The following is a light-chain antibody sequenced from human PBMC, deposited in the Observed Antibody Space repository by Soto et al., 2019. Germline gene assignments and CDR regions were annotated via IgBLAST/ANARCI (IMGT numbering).Light chain of an antibody. J-gene: IGKJ1*01. CDR3: HQYNSYS. V-gene: IGKV1-5*01. CDR1: QSISNW. CDR2: HAS. Sequence: DIQMTQSPSTLPASVGDRVTLTCRASQSISNWLAWYQPKPGTAPKLLIYHASTLESGVPSSFSGSGSGTEFTLTISSLQPDDFATYYCHQYNSYSFGQGTKVDIK.